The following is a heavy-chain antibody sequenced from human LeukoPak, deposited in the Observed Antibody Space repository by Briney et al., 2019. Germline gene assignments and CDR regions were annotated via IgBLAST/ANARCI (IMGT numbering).Heavy chain of an antibody. CDR3: TTEEIAVAGFYGMDV. D-gene: IGHD6-19*01. Sequence: PGGSLRLSCAASGFTFSNAWMSWVRQAPGKGLEWVGRIKSKTDGGTTDYAAPVKGRFTISRDDSKNTLYLQMNSLKTEDTAVYYCTTEEIAVAGFYGMDVWGQGTTVTVSS. J-gene: IGHJ6*02. CDR1: GFTFSNAW. CDR2: IKSKTDGGTT. V-gene: IGHV3-15*01.